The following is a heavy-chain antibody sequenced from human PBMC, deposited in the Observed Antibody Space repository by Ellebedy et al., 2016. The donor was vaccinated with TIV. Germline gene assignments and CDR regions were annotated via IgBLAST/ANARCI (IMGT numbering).Heavy chain of an antibody. J-gene: IGHJ6*02. CDR1: GGTFSSYA. V-gene: IGHV1-69*04. CDR3: ARDDFWSGWTGYYYYGMDV. D-gene: IGHD3-3*01. CDR2: IIPILGIA. Sequence: AASVKVSCKASGGTFSSYAISWVRQAPGQGLEWMGRIIPILGIANYAQKFQGRVTITADKSTSTAYMELSSLRSEDTAVYYCARDDFWSGWTGYYYYGMDVWGQGTTVTVSS.